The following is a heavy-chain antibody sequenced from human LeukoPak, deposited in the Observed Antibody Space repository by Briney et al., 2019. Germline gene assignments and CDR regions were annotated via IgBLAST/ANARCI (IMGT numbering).Heavy chain of an antibody. CDR2: INHSGST. J-gene: IGHJ4*02. CDR3: ARRYYDSSGYYY. V-gene: IGHV4-34*01. Sequence: SETLSLTCAVSGGSFSGYYWSWIRQPPGKGLEWIGEINHSGSTNYNPSLKSRVTISVDTSKNQFSLKLSSVTAADTAVYYCARRYYDSSGYYYWGQGTLVTVSS. CDR1: GGSFSGYY. D-gene: IGHD3-22*01.